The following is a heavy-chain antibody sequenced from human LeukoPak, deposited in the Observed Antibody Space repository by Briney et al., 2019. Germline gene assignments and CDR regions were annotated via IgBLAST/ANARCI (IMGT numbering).Heavy chain of an antibody. D-gene: IGHD3-16*01. CDR1: GNSISNYA. CDR3: TTRACHAGGCSSSFYYYYGLHF. V-gene: IGHV1-69*13. Sequence: SVKVSCKASGNSISNYAVSWVRQAPGQGFEWMGGIIPIFGTADYAQKFQGRVTITADQSTSTTYMALSSLKFEDTATYYCTTRACHAGGCSSSFYYYYGLHFWGQGTTVSVSS. CDR2: IIPIFGTA. J-gene: IGHJ6*02.